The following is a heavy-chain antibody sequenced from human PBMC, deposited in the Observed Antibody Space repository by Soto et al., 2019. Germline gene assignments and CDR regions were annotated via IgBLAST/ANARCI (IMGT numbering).Heavy chain of an antibody. CDR1: GFTFSSYG. V-gene: IGHV3-33*01. D-gene: IGHD2-21*01. CDR2: IWYDGSNK. CDR3: ARYQVNYGMDV. J-gene: IGHJ6*02. Sequence: QVQLVESGGGVVQPGRSLRLSCAASGFTFSSYGMHWVRQAPGKGLEWVAVIWYDGSNKYYADSVKGRFTISRDNSKNSLYLHMNSLGAEVTAVYYCARYQVNYGMDVWGQGTTVTVSS.